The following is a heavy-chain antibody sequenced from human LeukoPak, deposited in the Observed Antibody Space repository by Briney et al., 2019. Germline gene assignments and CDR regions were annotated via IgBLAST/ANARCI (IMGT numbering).Heavy chain of an antibody. Sequence: ASVKVSCKASGGTFSSYAISWVRQAPGQGLEWMGGIIPIFGTANYAQKFQGRVTITADKSTSTAYMELRSLRSDDTAVYYCARGPWDSSGYYLDNWFDPWGQGTLVTVSS. CDR1: GGTFSSYA. J-gene: IGHJ5*02. D-gene: IGHD3-22*01. V-gene: IGHV1-69*06. CDR3: ARGPWDSSGYYLDNWFDP. CDR2: IIPIFGTA.